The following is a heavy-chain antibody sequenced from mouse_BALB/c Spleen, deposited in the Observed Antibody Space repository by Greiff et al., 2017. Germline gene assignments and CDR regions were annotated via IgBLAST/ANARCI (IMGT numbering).Heavy chain of an antibody. CDR2: ISYSGST. Sequence: EVKLQESGPSLVKPSQTLSLTCSVTGDSITSGYWNWIRKFPGNKLEYMGYISYSGSTYYNPSLKSRISITRDTSKNQYYLQLNSVTTEDTATYYCARSAYYGNYWFAYWGQGTLVTVSA. CDR1: GDSITSGY. CDR3: ARSAYYGNYWFAY. J-gene: IGHJ3*01. D-gene: IGHD2-10*01. V-gene: IGHV3-8*02.